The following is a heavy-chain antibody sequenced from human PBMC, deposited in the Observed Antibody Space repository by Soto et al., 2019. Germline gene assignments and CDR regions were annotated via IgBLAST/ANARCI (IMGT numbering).Heavy chain of an antibody. D-gene: IGHD1-26*01. CDR2: IKQDGSEK. CDR3: AKPLGATVYYSMGV. CDR1: GFTFSIYW. J-gene: IGHJ6*02. Sequence: GGSLRLSCAASGFTFSIYWMSWVRHAPGKGLEWVANIKQDGSEKYYVDSVKGRFTISRDNAKNSLYLQMNSLRAEDTAVYYCAKPLGATVYYSMGVWGQGTTVTVSS. V-gene: IGHV3-7*03.